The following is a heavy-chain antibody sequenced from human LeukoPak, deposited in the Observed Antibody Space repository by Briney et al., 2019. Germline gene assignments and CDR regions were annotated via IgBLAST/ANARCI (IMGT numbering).Heavy chain of an antibody. CDR2: IKQDGGEK. D-gene: IGHD3-22*01. Sequence: GGSLRLSCVGSGFTFRSYRMGWVRQAPGKGLEWVANIKQDGGEKYHVDSVKGRFTISRDNAKNSLYLQMNSLRAEDTAVYYCARDRSPNYYDSSGYYQSYYYYYYMDVWGKGTTVTVSS. CDR1: GFTFRSYR. CDR3: ARDRSPNYYDSSGYYQSYYYYYYMDV. V-gene: IGHV3-7*01. J-gene: IGHJ6*03.